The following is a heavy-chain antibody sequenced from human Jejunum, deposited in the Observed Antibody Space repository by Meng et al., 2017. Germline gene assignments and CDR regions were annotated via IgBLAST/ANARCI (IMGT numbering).Heavy chain of an antibody. J-gene: IGHJ4*02. CDR3: ARGNYFSSHDY. Sequence: QVQLQESGPGLVKPSQTLSLTCSVSGGSISGDDYYWSWIRQPPGKGLEWIGFIQYSGTTYYSPSLKSRVTISTDTSQKQCSLEVSSVTAADSAVYYCARGNYFSSHDYWGQGTLVTVSS. V-gene: IGHV4-30-4*01. CDR2: IQYSGTT. D-gene: IGHD4-11*01. CDR1: GGSISGDDYY.